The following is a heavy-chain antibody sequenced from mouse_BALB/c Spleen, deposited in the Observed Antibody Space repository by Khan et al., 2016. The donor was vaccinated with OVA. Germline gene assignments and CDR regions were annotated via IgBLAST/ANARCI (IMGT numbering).Heavy chain of an antibody. CDR1: GFAFSRYW. Sequence: EVKLLESGGGLVQPGGSLKLSCAASGFAFSRYWMSWVRQAPGKGLEWIGEINPDSSTINYTPSLKDKFIISRDNAKNTLYLQMSKVRSEDTDLYYCARPNRYDGKACFAYWGQGTLVTVSA. D-gene: IGHD2-14*01. V-gene: IGHV4-1*02. CDR2: INPDSSTI. J-gene: IGHJ3*01. CDR3: ARPNRYDGKACFAY.